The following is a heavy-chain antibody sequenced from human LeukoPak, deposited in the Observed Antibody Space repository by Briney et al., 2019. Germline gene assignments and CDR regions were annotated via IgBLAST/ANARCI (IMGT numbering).Heavy chain of an antibody. CDR3: AKGRRATFRYDAFDI. Sequence: GGSLRLSCAASGFTFNSYSMHWVRQAPGKGLEWVSAISGSGGSTYYADSVKGRFTISRDNSKNTLFLQVNSLEAEDTAVYFCAKGRRATFRYDAFDIWGRGTMVIVSS. CDR1: GFTFNSYS. V-gene: IGHV3-23*01. D-gene: IGHD5-24*01. J-gene: IGHJ3*02. CDR2: ISGSGGST.